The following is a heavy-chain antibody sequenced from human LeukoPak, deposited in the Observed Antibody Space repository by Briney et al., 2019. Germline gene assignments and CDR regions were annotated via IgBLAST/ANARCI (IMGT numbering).Heavy chain of an antibody. V-gene: IGHV4-31*03. CDR3: GAAAGTWYFDL. CDR2: IYYSGST. D-gene: IGHD6-13*01. J-gene: IGHJ2*01. Sequence: SETLSLTCTVSGGSISSGGYYWSWIRQHPGKGLEWIGYIYYSGSTYYNPSLKSRVTISVDTSKNQFSLKLSSVTAADTAVCYCGAAAGTWYFDLWGRGTLVTVSS. CDR1: GGSISSGGYY.